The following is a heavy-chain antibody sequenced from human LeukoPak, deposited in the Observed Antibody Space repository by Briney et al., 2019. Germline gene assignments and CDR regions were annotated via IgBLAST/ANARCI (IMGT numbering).Heavy chain of an antibody. CDR2: ISGSGGST. Sequence: GGSLRLSCAASGFTFSSYAMSWVRQAPGKGLEWVSAISGSGGSTYYADSVKGRFTISRDNSENTLYLQMNSLRAEDTAVYYCAKDLTRVIRAFDIWGQGTMVTVSS. CDR3: AKDLTRVIRAFDI. J-gene: IGHJ3*02. D-gene: IGHD2-21*01. CDR1: GFTFSSYA. V-gene: IGHV3-23*01.